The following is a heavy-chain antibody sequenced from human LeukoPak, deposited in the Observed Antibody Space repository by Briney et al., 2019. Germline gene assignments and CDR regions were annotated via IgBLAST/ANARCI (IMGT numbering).Heavy chain of an antibody. J-gene: IGHJ5*02. Sequence: GGSLRLSCAASGFTFSSYSMNRVRQAPGKGLEWVSGIGSNSVPTVYADSVKGRFTISRDNSKSMLYLQMDSLRVEDTAVYYCAKHCSGYYNAASEKRFDPWGQGTLVTVSS. CDR2: IGSNSVPT. D-gene: IGHD3-3*01. CDR3: AKHCSGYYNAASEKRFDP. V-gene: IGHV3-23*01. CDR1: GFTFSSYS.